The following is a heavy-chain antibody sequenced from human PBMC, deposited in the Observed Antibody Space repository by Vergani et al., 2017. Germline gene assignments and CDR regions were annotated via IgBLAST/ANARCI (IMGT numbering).Heavy chain of an antibody. V-gene: IGHV1-2*02. CDR1: GYTFTGYY. CDR3: ARDRGSSSPQWTFDY. J-gene: IGHJ4*02. Sequence: QVQLVQSGAEVKKPGASVKVSCKASGYTFTGYYMHWVRQAPGQGLEWMGWINPNSGGTNYAQKFQGRVTMTRDTSISTAYMELSSLRSEDTAVYYCARDRGSSSPQWTFDYWGQGTLVTVSS. D-gene: IGHD6-13*01. CDR2: INPNSGGT.